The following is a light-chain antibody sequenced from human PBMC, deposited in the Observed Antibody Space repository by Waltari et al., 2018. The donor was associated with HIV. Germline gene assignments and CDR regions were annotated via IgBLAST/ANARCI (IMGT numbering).Light chain of an antibody. Sequence: QSALTQPASVSGSPGQSVTISCTGSTSDIGGYRYVSWYQQHPGKAPKLVIHEVSIRPSGVSHRFSGSKSGNTASLTISRLQAEDEADYFCSSYTSGSTVVVFGGGTKLTVL. V-gene: IGLV2-14*01. CDR3: SSYTSGSTVVV. CDR1: TSDIGGYRY. CDR2: EVS. J-gene: IGLJ2*01.